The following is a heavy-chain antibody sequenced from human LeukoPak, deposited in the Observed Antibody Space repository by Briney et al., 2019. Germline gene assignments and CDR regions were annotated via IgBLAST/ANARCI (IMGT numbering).Heavy chain of an antibody. J-gene: IGHJ6*02. CDR1: GGSISSSSYY. Sequence: PSETLSLTCTVSGGSISSSSYYWGWIRQPPGKGLEWIGSIYYSGSTYYNPSLKSRVTISVDTSKNQFSLKLSSVTAADTAVYYCARDRRVANVGAYYYYGMDVWGQGTTVTVSS. CDR2: IYYSGST. CDR3: ARDRRVANVGAYYYYGMDV. D-gene: IGHD1-26*01. V-gene: IGHV4-39*07.